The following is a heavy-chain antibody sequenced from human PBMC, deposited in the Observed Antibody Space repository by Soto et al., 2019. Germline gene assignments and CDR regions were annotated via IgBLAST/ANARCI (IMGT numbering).Heavy chain of an antibody. CDR2: INAANGNT. J-gene: IGHJ4*02. D-gene: IGHD3-3*01. CDR3: ARDQRRDYDFWSGYSQGFDY. CDR1: GYTFTLYA. Sequence: ASVKVSCKASGYTFTLYAMHWVRQAPGQRIELMGWINAANGNTKSSQKFQGRVTFTRDTSASTGYMELSTLNSADTAVYYCARDQRRDYDFWSGYSQGFDYWGQGTPVTVSS. V-gene: IGHV1-3*01.